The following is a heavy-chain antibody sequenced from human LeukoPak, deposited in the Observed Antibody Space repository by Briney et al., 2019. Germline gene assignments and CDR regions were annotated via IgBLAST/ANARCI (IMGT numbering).Heavy chain of an antibody. J-gene: IGHJ6*03. V-gene: IGHV3-30*02. D-gene: IGHD3-10*01. Sequence: PGGSLRLSCAASGFTFSSYGMHWVRQAPGKGLEWVAFIRYDGSNKYYADSVKGRFTISRDNSKNTLYLQMNSLRAEDTAVYYCAKDTTMVRGVFFYYYYYMDVWGKGTTVTISS. CDR1: GFTFSSYG. CDR3: AKDTTMVRGVFFYYYYYMDV. CDR2: IRYDGSNK.